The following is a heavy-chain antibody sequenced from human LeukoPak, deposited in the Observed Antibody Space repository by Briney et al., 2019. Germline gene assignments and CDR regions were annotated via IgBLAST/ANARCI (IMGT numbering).Heavy chain of an antibody. CDR1: GFTFSSYG. CDR2: ISYDGSNK. Sequence: GGSLRLSCAASGFTFSSYGMHWVCQAPGKGLEWVAVISYDGSNKYYADSVKGRFTISRDNSKNTLYLQMNSLRAEDTAVYYCAKDLIVVVNTGAFDIWGQGTMVTVSS. V-gene: IGHV3-30*18. D-gene: IGHD2-21*01. CDR3: AKDLIVVVNTGAFDI. J-gene: IGHJ3*02.